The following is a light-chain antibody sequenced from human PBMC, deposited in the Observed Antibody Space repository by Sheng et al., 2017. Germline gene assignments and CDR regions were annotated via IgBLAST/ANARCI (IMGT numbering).Light chain of an antibody. CDR1: QSVGSG. J-gene: IGKJ2*01. V-gene: IGKV3-20*01. Sequence: ETVMTQSPVTLSVSPGESATLSCRTSQSVGSGLAWYQQKSGQAPRLLIYEASTRATGISLRFSGSGSGTDFTLTISRLEPEDFAVYYCQQYGSSPVTFGQGTKLEIK. CDR3: QQYGSSPVT. CDR2: EAS.